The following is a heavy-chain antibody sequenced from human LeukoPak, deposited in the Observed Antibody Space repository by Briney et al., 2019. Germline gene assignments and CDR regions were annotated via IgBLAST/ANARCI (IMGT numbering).Heavy chain of an antibody. D-gene: IGHD3-16*01. CDR3: ARVPSGGDRFDP. J-gene: IGHJ5*02. CDR1: GYTFTSYD. V-gene: IGHV1-8*03. CDR2: MNPNSGNT. Sequence: ASVKASCKASGYTFTSYDINWVRQATGQGLEWMGWMNPNSGNTGYAQKFQGRVTITRNTSINTAYMELSSLRSEDTAVYYCARVPSGGDRFDPWGQGTLVTVSS.